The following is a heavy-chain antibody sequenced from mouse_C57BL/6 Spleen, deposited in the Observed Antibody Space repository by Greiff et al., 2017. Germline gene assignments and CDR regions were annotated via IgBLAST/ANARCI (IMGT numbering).Heavy chain of an antibody. Sequence: QVQLKQSGPELVKPGASVEISCKASGYAFSSSWMNWVKQRPGKGLEWIGRIYPGDGDTNYNGKFKGKATLTADKSSSTAYMQLSSLTSEDSAVYFCARRWLRGLDYWGQGTTLTVSS. J-gene: IGHJ2*01. V-gene: IGHV1-82*01. CDR2: IYPGDGDT. CDR1: GYAFSSSW. CDR3: ARRWLRGLDY. D-gene: IGHD2-3*01.